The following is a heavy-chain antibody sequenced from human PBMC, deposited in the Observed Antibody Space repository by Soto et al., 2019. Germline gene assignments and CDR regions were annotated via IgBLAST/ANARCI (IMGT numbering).Heavy chain of an antibody. CDR2: ISGYNGNT. CDR3: AREWSGSSGFLDY. CDR1: GYTFSSYD. J-gene: IGHJ4*02. V-gene: IGHV1-18*04. D-gene: IGHD3-22*01. Sequence: ASVEVSCKASGYTFSSYDINWVRQAPGQGLEWMGWISGYNGNTNYAQKFQGRISMTTDTSASTSYMELRSLRSDDTAVYYCAREWSGSSGFLDYWGQGALVTVSS.